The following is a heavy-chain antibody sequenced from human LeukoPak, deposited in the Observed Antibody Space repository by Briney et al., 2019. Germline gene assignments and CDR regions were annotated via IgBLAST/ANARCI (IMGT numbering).Heavy chain of an antibody. CDR1: GFTFSSYA. D-gene: IGHD6-6*01. CDR3: AKRVPYSSSAAYFDY. V-gene: IGHV3-23*01. CDR2: ISGSGGST. Sequence: PGGSLRLSCAASGFTFSSYAMIWVRQAPGKGLEWVSAISGSGGSTFYADSVKGRFTVSRDNSKNTLYLQISNVRADDTAVYYCAKRVPYSSSAAYFDYWGQGTLLTVSS. J-gene: IGHJ4*02.